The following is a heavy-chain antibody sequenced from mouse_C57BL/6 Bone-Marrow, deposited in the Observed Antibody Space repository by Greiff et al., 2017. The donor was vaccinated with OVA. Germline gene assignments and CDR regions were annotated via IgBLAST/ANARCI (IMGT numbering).Heavy chain of an antibody. J-gene: IGHJ1*03. CDR1: GYTFTSYW. V-gene: IGHV1-53*01. CDR2: INPSNGGT. CDR3: ARDGGLLYWYFDV. Sequence: QVQLQQSGTELVKPGASVKLSCKASGYTFTSYWMHWVKQRPGQGLEWIGNINPSNGGTNYNEKFKSKATLTVDKSSSTAYMQLSSLTSEDSAVYYCARDGGLLYWYFDVWGTGTTVTVSS. D-gene: IGHD3-3*01.